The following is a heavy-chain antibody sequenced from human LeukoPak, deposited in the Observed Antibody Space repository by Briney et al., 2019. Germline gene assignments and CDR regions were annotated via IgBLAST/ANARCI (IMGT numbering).Heavy chain of an antibody. CDR1: GGSIDDYF. V-gene: IGHV4-4*07. D-gene: IGHD3-22*01. CDR3: ARCLNTYYYDSSGYSPEHYYMDV. CDR2: VSSSGST. Sequence: EALSLTCTVSGGSIDDYFWSWIRQPAGKGLEWIGRVSSSGSTNSNPSLNRRITMSVDTSKTQISLKLSYVTAADTAVYYCARCLNTYYYDSSGYSPEHYYMDVWGTGTTVTVSS. J-gene: IGHJ6*03.